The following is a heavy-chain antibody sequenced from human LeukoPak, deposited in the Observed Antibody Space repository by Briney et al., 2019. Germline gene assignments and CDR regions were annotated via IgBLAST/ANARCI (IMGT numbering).Heavy chain of an antibody. CDR3: ARVGVRITMVRGAYYFDY. Sequence: PSETLSLTCAVSGDSMRKWCWSWIRQPAGKGLEWIGRIFATGDTNYSPSLKSRVAMSVDTSKNYFSLNLTSVTAADTAVYYCARVGVRITMVRGAYYFDYWGQGTLVTVSS. V-gene: IGHV4-4*07. CDR2: IFATGDT. J-gene: IGHJ4*02. D-gene: IGHD3-10*01. CDR1: GDSMRKWC.